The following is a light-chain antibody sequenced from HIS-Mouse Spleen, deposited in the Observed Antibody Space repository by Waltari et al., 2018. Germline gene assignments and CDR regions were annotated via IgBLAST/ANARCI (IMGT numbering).Light chain of an antibody. CDR3: YSTDSSGNHRV. CDR1: ALPQKY. V-gene: IGLV3-10*01. CDR2: EDS. J-gene: IGLJ2*01. Sequence: SYELTQPPSVSVSPGQTARITCSGDALPQKYAYWYKQKSGQAPVLVIYEDSKRPSGIPERFSGSSSGTMATLTISGAQVEDEADYYCYSTDSSGNHRVFGGGTKLTVL.